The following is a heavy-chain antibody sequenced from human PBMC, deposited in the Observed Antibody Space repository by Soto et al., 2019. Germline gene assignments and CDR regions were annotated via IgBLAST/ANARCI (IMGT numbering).Heavy chain of an antibody. CDR2: MNPGSGDT. CDR3: ARMESFGSLNWFDP. D-gene: IGHD5-18*01. Sequence: ASVKVSCKASGYTFTNNDVSWVRQATGQGLEWMGWMNPGSGDTGYAQKFQGRVTMTRDISIATAYMELNSPTSEDTAIYYCARMESFGSLNWFDPWGQGTLVTDSS. J-gene: IGHJ5*02. V-gene: IGHV1-8*02. CDR1: GYTFTNND.